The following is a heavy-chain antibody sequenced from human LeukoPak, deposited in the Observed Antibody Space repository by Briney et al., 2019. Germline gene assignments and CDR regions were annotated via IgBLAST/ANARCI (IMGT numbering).Heavy chain of an antibody. V-gene: IGHV3-23*01. CDR1: GFTFSSYA. Sequence: GGSLRLSCAASGFTFSSYAMSWVRQAPGKGLEWVSAIGGSGGSTYYADSVKGRFTISRDNSKNTLYLQMNSLRAEDTAVYYCAKGIAVAGTHIPYYYYYYGMDVWGQGTTVTVSS. CDR3: AKGIAVAGTHIPYYYYYYGMDV. CDR2: IGGSGGST. D-gene: IGHD6-19*01. J-gene: IGHJ6*02.